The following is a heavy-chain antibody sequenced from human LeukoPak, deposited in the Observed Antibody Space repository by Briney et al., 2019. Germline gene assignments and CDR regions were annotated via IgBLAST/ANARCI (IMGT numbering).Heavy chain of an antibody. V-gene: IGHV1-18*01. CDR1: GYTFTSYG. D-gene: IGHD6-13*01. J-gene: IGHJ4*02. CDR3: ARDSIAAAVHARFLDY. CDR2: ISAYNGNT. Sequence: GASVKVSCKASGYTFTSYGISWVRQAPGQGLEWMGWISAYNGNTNYAQKLQGRVTMTTDTSTSTAYMELRSLRSDDTAVYYCARDSIAAAVHARFLDYWGQGTLVTVSS.